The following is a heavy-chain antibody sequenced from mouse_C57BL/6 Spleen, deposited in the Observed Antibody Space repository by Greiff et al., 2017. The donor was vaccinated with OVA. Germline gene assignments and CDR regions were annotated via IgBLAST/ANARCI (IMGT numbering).Heavy chain of an antibody. J-gene: IGHJ2*01. V-gene: IGHV1-82*01. CDR3: AREGPWRFFDY. CDR1: GYAFSSSW. CDR2: FYPGGGAT. Sequence: VKLQESGPELVKPGASVKISCKASGYAFSSSWMNWVKQRPGKGLEWIGRFYPGGGATNYNGKFKGKATLTADKSSSTAYMQLSSLTSEDSAVDFCAREGPWRFFDYWGQGTTLTVSS.